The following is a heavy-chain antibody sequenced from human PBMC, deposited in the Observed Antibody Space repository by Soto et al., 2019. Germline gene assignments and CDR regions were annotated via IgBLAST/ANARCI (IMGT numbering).Heavy chain of an antibody. CDR3: ARGTIGPYDALDI. V-gene: IGHV3-21*01. D-gene: IGHD3-10*01. CDR2: ISSSSSYI. CDR1: GFTFSSYI. J-gene: IGHJ3*02. Sequence: ESGGGLVKPGGSLRLSCAASGFTFSSYIMNCVRQAPGKGLEWVSSISSSSSYIYYADSVKGRFTISRDNAKNSLYLQMNSLRAEDTAVYYCARGTIGPYDALDIWGQGTMVTVSS.